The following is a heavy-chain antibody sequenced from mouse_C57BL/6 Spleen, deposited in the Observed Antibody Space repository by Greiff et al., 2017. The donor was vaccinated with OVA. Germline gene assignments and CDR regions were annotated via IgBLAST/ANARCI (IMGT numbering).Heavy chain of an antibody. D-gene: IGHD2-4*01. CDR2: INYDGSST. Sequence: EVMLVESEGGLVQPGSSMKLSCTASGFTFSDYYMAWVRQVPEKGLEWVANINYDGSSTYYLDSLKSRFIISRDNAKNILYLQMSSLKSEDTATYYCAREGFYYDYDYAMDYWGQGTSVTVSS. CDR3: AREGFYYDYDYAMDY. V-gene: IGHV5-16*01. J-gene: IGHJ4*01. CDR1: GFTFSDYY.